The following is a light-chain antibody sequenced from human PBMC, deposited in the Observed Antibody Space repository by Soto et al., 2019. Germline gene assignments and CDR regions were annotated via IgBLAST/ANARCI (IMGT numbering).Light chain of an antibody. J-gene: IGKJ1*01. Sequence: DIVMTQSPDSLAVSLGERATINFKSSQSVLYRSNNQNYLAWYQHKPGQPPKLLIYWASTRESGVPDRFSGSGSRTDFTLTIRSLQAEDVAVYYCQQYYKTPWTFGQGTKGDIK. CDR2: WAS. CDR3: QQYYKTPWT. CDR1: QSVLYRSNNQNY. V-gene: IGKV4-1*01.